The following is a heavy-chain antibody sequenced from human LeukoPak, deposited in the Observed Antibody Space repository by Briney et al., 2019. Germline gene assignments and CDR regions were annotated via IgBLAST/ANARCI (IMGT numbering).Heavy chain of an antibody. D-gene: IGHD3-22*01. CDR3: ARQKILDDNYDSSGYYVDQ. J-gene: IGHJ4*02. CDR1: NGSIITSSYY. CDR2: IYYRGRT. Sequence: SETLSLTCPVSNGSIITSSYYWAWIRQPPGKGLEWIGSIYYRGRTYYNPSLKIRVTISADTSKNRFSLNLSSVTASDTAVYYCARQKILDDNYDSSGYYVDQWGQGSLVTVSS. V-gene: IGHV4-39*01.